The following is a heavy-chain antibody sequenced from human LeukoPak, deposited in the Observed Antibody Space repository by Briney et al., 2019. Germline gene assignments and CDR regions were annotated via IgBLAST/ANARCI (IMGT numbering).Heavy chain of an antibody. Sequence: SETLSLTCTVSGASVSSASYWTWIRQPPGKGVEWIAHIYNGVNTNYNPSLKSRVTISVDTSKNQFSLRLNSVTAADTAVYYCASADRGWYLVYWGQGTLVTVSS. D-gene: IGHD6-19*01. J-gene: IGHJ4*02. CDR3: ASADRGWYLVY. V-gene: IGHV4-61*01. CDR2: IYNGVNT. CDR1: GASVSSASY.